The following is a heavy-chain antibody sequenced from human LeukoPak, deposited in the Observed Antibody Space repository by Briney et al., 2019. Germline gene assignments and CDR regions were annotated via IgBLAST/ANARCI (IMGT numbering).Heavy chain of an antibody. CDR2: MSYDGSNK. Sequence: GGSLRLSCAASGFTFSNYWMHWVRQAPGKGLEWVAVMSYDGSNKYYADSVKGRFTISRDNSKNTLYLQMNSLRAEDTAVYYCARDVGVWGSYRRGNAFDIWGQGTMVTVSS. J-gene: IGHJ3*02. D-gene: IGHD3-16*02. V-gene: IGHV3-30-3*01. CDR3: ARDVGVWGSYRRGNAFDI. CDR1: GFTFSNYW.